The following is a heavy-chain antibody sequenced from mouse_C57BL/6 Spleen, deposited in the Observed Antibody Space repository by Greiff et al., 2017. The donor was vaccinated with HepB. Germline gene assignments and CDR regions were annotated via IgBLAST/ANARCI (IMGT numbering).Heavy chain of an antibody. J-gene: IGHJ1*03. V-gene: IGHV2-2*01. CDR1: GFSLTSYG. Sequence: VKLMESGPGLVQPSQSLSITCTVSGFSLTSYGVHWVRQSPGKGLEWLGVIWSGGSTDYNAAFISRLSISKDNSKSQVFFKMNSLQADDTAIYYCARKGKFIPYPWYFDVWGTGTTVTVSS. CDR3: ARKGKFIPYPWYFDV. D-gene: IGHD1-1*01. CDR2: IWSGGST.